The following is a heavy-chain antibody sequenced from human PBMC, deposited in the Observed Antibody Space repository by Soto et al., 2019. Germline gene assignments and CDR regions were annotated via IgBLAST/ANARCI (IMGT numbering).Heavy chain of an antibody. CDR3: ARASGVGYYGSGSYYNRNNWFDP. CDR1: GGTFSSYA. CDR2: IIPIFGTA. Sequence: QVQLVQSGAEVKKPGSSVKVSCKASGGTFSSYAISWVRQAPGQGLEWMGGIIPIFGTANYAQKIQGIDKITADESTNTAYMELSSLSSEAAAVSYCARASGVGYYGSGSYYNRNNWFDPWGQGTLVTVSS. J-gene: IGHJ5*02. D-gene: IGHD3-10*01. V-gene: IGHV1-69*01.